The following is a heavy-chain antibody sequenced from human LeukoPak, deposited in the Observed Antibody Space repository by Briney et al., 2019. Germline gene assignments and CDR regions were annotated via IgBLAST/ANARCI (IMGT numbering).Heavy chain of an antibody. Sequence: SGGSLRLSCAASGFTFSRYSMNWVRQAPGKGLEWVSSISSSSSYIYYADSVKGRFTISRDNAKNSLYLQMNSLRAEDTAVYYCARDRPPIPTLYCSGRSCPIDYWGQGTLVTVSS. CDR2: ISSSSSYI. CDR3: ARDRPPIPTLYCSGRSCPIDY. J-gene: IGHJ4*02. D-gene: IGHD2-15*01. CDR1: GFTFSRYS. V-gene: IGHV3-21*01.